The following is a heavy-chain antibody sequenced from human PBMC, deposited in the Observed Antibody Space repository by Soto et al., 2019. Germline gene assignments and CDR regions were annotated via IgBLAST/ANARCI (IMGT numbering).Heavy chain of an antibody. Sequence: ASVKVSCKASGCTFTSYGISWVRQAPGQGLEWMGWISAYNGNTNYAQKLQGRVTMTTDTSTSTAYMELRSLRSDDTAVYYCARDLYYYDSSGYPRFDYWGQGTLVTVSS. J-gene: IGHJ4*02. V-gene: IGHV1-18*01. D-gene: IGHD3-22*01. CDR2: ISAYNGNT. CDR3: ARDLYYYDSSGYPRFDY. CDR1: GCTFTSYG.